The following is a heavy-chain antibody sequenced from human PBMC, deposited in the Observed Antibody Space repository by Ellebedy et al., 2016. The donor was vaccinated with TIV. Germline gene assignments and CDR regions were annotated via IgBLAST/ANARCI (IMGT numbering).Heavy chain of an antibody. D-gene: IGHD3-16*01. J-gene: IGHJ6*02. CDR1: GFTFSTYA. V-gene: IGHV3-30*01. CDR3: ARDEWSYADYYHGMDV. Sequence: GGSLRLSCAASGFTFSTYAMHWVRQAPGKGLEWVALISYGGNDKYYADSVKGRFTISRDNSKNIVYLQINSLGPEDTAVFYCARDEWSYADYYHGMDVWGQGTTVTVSS. CDR2: ISYGGNDK.